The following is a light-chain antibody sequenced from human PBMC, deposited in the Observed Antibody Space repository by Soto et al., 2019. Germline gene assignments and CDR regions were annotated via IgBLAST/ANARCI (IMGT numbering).Light chain of an antibody. CDR2: WAS. CDR1: QSVLYSSNNKNY. V-gene: IGKV4-1*01. Sequence: DIVMTQSPDSLAVSLGERATINCKSSQSVLYSSNNKNYLAWYQQKSGQPPKLLIYWASTRESGVPDRFSGSGSGTDFTLTISSLQAEDVAVYYCQQYYTTPPWTFGQGTKLEI. J-gene: IGKJ1*01. CDR3: QQYYTTPPWT.